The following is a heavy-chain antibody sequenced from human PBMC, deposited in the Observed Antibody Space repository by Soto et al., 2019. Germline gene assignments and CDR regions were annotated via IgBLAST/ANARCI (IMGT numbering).Heavy chain of an antibody. CDR1: GFTFTSSA. CDR2: IVVASGNT. D-gene: IGHD3-22*01. J-gene: IGHJ3*02. Sequence: SVKVSCKASGFTFTSSAVQWVRQARGQRLEWIGWIVVASGNTNYAQKFQERVTITRDMSTSTAYMELSSLRSEDTAVYYCAADTYDSSGYARDAFDIWGQGTMVTVSS. CDR3: AADTYDSSGYARDAFDI. V-gene: IGHV1-58*01.